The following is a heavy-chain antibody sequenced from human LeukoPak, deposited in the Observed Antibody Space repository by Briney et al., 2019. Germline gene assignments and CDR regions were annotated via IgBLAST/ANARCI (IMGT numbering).Heavy chain of an antibody. J-gene: IGHJ6*03. Sequence: GGSLRLSCAASGFTFSSHWMSWVRQAPGKGLEWVANIKKDGSEKYYVDSVKGRFTISRDNAKNSLYLQMNSLRAKDTAVYYCAREGSDWNYYYYMDVWGKGTTVTISS. D-gene: IGHD6-19*01. CDR2: IKKDGSEK. CDR1: GFTFSSHW. V-gene: IGHV3-7*01. CDR3: AREGSDWNYYYYMDV.